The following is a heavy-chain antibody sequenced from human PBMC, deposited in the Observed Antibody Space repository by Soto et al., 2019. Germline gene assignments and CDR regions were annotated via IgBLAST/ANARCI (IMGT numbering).Heavy chain of an antibody. CDR1: GYAFTNSL. J-gene: IGHJ4*02. V-gene: IGHV1-3*01. CDR2: INAGSGDT. Sequence: ASVKVSCKASGYAFTNSLMNWLRQAPGERPEWVGWINAGSGDTEYSQKLQGRVTITTDTSTSTAYMELSSLRSEDTAVYYCASLYHDYGDYGLLSGVNYWGQGTLVTVSS. CDR3: ASLYHDYGDYGLLSGVNY. D-gene: IGHD4-17*01.